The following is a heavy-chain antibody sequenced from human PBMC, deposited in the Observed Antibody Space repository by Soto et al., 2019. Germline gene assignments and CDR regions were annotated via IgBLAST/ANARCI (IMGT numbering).Heavy chain of an antibody. J-gene: IGHJ5*02. V-gene: IGHV1-69*01. D-gene: IGHD5-12*01. CDR3: AREVGYSGYVHNWFDP. CDR1: GGTFSSYA. CDR2: IIPIFGTA. Sequence: QVQLVQSGAEVKKPGSSVKVSCKASGGTFSSYAISWVRQAPGQGLEWMGGIIPIFGTANYAQTFQGRVTITADESTSTAYMELSSLRSEDTAVYYWAREVGYSGYVHNWFDPWGQGTLVTVSS.